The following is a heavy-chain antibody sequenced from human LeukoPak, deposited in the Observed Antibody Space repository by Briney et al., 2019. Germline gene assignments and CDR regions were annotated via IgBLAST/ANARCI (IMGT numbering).Heavy chain of an antibody. CDR1: GFTFRTFA. Sequence: GGSLRLSCEASGFTFRTFAISWVRPAPGEGLEWLSGISASGHYIYQADSVKGRFTISRDNSKNTLYIEINSLRVEDTAVYYCARDGSWGDYQFYFYMDVWGKGTTVTVSS. CDR2: ISASGHYI. D-gene: IGHD2-2*01. CDR3: ARDGSWGDYQFYFYMDV. J-gene: IGHJ6*03. V-gene: IGHV3-23*01.